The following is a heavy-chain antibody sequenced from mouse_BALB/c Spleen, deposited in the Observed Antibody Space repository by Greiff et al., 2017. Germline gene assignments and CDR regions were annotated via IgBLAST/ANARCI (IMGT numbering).Heavy chain of an antibody. V-gene: IGHV2-6-5*01. CDR3: AKQYGNYGGAMEY. Sequence: VQLVESGPGLVAPSQSLSITCTVSGFSLTDYGVSWIRQHPGQGLEWLGVIWGGGSTYYNSALKSRLSISKDNSKCQVFLKMNSLQTDDTAMYYKAKQYGNYGGAMEYWGQGTSDTVSS. CDR1: GFSLTDYG. CDR2: IWGGGST. D-gene: IGHD2-10*02. J-gene: IGHJ4*01.